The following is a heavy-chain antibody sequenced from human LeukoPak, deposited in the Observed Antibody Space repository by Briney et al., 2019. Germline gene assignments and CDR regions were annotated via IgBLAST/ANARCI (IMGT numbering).Heavy chain of an antibody. Sequence: SETLSLTCTVSGGSIRNYYWSWIRQPPGKGLVWIGYIYYSGSTNYNPSLKSRVTISVDTSKNQFSLKLSSVTAADTAVYYCARVYYSSSYDYWYFDLWGRGTLVTVSS. J-gene: IGHJ2*01. CDR3: ARVYYSSSYDYWYFDL. V-gene: IGHV4-59*01. D-gene: IGHD6-13*01. CDR2: IYYSGST. CDR1: GGSIRNYY.